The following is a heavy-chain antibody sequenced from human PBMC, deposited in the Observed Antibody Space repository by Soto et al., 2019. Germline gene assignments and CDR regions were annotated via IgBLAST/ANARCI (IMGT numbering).Heavy chain of an antibody. D-gene: IGHD3-22*01. CDR3: VSPANYYDSSGYPLDAFDI. CDR1: GYTYTGYY. Sequence: GASVKVSCKASGYTYTGYYMHWVRQATGQGLEWMGWINPNSGGTNYAQKFQGRVTLTRDTSISTAYRELSRLRSDDTAVYYCVSPANYYDSSGYPLDAFDIWGQGTMVTVSS. V-gene: IGHV1-2*02. CDR2: INPNSGGT. J-gene: IGHJ3*02.